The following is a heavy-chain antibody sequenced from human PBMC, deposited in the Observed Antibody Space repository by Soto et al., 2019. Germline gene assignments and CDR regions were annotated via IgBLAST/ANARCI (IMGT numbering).Heavy chain of an antibody. CDR2: ISYDGSNK. Sequence: GGSLRLSCAASGFTFSSYAMHWVRQAPGKGLEWVAVISYDGSNKYYADSVKGRFTISRDNSKNTLYLQMNSLRAEDTAVYYCASYGDYYYYYGMDVWGQGTTVTVSS. CDR1: GFTFSSYA. J-gene: IGHJ6*02. CDR3: ASYGDYYYYYGMDV. D-gene: IGHD4-17*01. V-gene: IGHV3-30-3*01.